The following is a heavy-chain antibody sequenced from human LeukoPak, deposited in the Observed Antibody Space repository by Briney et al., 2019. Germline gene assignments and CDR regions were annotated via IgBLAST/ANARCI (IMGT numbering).Heavy chain of an antibody. CDR3: ARDLSGDDGFDY. CDR2: ISYDGSNK. V-gene: IGHV3-30*03. Sequence: GGSLRLSCAASGFTFSSYGMHWVRQAPGKGLEWVAVISYDGSNKYYADSVKGRFTISRDNSKNTLFLQMNSLRAEDTAVYYCARDLSGDDGFDYWGQGTLVTVSS. D-gene: IGHD4-17*01. CDR1: GFTFSSYG. J-gene: IGHJ4*02.